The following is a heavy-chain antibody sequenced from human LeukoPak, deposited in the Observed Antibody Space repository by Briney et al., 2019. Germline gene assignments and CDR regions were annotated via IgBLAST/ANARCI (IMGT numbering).Heavy chain of an antibody. J-gene: IGHJ5*02. Sequence: SETLSLTCTVSGGSISSYYWSWIRQPAGKGLEWIGRIYTSGSTNYNPSLKSRVTMSVGTSKNQFSLKLSSVTAADTAVYYCARRGYTYGWGWFDPWGQGTLVTVSS. V-gene: IGHV4-4*07. CDR3: ARRGYTYGWGWFDP. CDR1: GGSISSYY. D-gene: IGHD5-18*01. CDR2: IYTSGST.